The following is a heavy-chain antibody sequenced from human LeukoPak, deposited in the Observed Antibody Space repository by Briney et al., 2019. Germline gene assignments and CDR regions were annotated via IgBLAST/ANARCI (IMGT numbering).Heavy chain of an antibody. J-gene: IGHJ4*02. CDR3: ARDSSGYYHGGFDY. D-gene: IGHD2/OR15-2a*01. Sequence: GGSLRLSCAASGFTFSNYAMSWVRQAPGKGREWVSAISGSGATTYYADSVKGRFTISRESSQNALYLQMNSLRAEDTAVYYCARDSSGYYHGGFDYWGQGTLVTVSS. CDR1: GFTFSNYA. V-gene: IGHV3-23*01. CDR2: ISGSGATT.